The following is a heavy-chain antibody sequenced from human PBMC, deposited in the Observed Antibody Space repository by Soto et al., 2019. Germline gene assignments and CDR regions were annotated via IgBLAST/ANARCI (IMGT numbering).Heavy chain of an antibody. D-gene: IGHD3-22*01. V-gene: IGHV1-8*01. CDR2: MNPNSGNT. CDR1: GYTFTSYD. J-gene: IGHJ6*03. CDR3: ARGRVVRGERTTRYYYMDV. Sequence: ASVKVSCKASGYTFTSYDINWVRQATGQGLEWMGWMNPNSGNTGYAQKFQGRVTMTRNTSISTAYMELSSLRSEDTAVYYCARGRVVRGERTTRYYYMDVWGKGTTVTVSS.